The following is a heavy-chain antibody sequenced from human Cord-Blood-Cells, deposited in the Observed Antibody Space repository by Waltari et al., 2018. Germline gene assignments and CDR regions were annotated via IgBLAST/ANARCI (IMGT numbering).Heavy chain of an antibody. Sequence: QVQLVQSGAEVKKPGSSVKVSCKASGGTFSSYAISWVRQAPGQGLEWMGGIIPIVGTANYAQKFQGRVTITADKSTSTGYMELSSLRSEDTAVYYCARERVSPYYFDYWGQGTLVTVSS. CDR2: IIPIVGTA. CDR1: GGTFSSYA. J-gene: IGHJ4*02. D-gene: IGHD3-3*01. CDR3: ARERVSPYYFDY. V-gene: IGHV1-69*06.